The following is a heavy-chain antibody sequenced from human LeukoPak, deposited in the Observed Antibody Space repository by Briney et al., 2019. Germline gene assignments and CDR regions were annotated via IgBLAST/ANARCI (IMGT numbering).Heavy chain of an antibody. Sequence: SETLCLTCAVYGGSFSGYYWSWIRQPPGKGLEWIGEINHSGSTNYNPSLKSRVTISVDTSKNQFSLKLSSVTAADTAVYYCARRFATPFAFDIWGQGTMVTVSS. CDR2: INHSGST. CDR1: GGSFSGYY. CDR3: ARRFATPFAFDI. V-gene: IGHV4-34*01. J-gene: IGHJ3*02. D-gene: IGHD4-23*01.